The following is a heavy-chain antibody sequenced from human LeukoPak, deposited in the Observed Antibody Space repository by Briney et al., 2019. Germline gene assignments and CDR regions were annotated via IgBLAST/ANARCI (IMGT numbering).Heavy chain of an antibody. J-gene: IGHJ4*02. CDR3: ARVRGKFDY. CDR1: GFTFSNYA. D-gene: IGHD3-10*01. V-gene: IGHV3-23*01. Sequence: GGSLRLSCAASGFTFSNYAMSWVRQAPGKGLEWVSAFSGSGVSTHYADSVKGRFTISRDNSKNTLYLQMNSLRAEDTAVYYCARVRGKFDYWGQGTLVTVSS. CDR2: FSGSGVST.